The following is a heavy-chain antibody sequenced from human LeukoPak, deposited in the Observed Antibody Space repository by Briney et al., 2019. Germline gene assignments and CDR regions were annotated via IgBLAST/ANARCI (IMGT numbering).Heavy chain of an antibody. V-gene: IGHV3-30*02. CDR1: GFTFSSYG. CDR2: IRYDGSNK. Sequence: GGSLRLSCAASGFTFSSYGMHWVRQAPGKGLEWVAFIRYDGSNKYYADSVKGRFTISRGNSKNTLYLQMNSLRAEDTAVYYCANGMGHWFDPWGQGTLVTVSS. D-gene: IGHD1-1*01. CDR3: ANGMGHWFDP. J-gene: IGHJ5*02.